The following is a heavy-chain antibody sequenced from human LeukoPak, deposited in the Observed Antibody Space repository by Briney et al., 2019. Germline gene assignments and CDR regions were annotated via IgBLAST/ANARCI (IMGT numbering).Heavy chain of an antibody. J-gene: IGHJ4*02. CDR1: GYTFTSYG. D-gene: IGHD2-15*01. V-gene: IGHV1-18*01. CDR2: ISAYNGNT. CDR3: ARVGLWVVAAPAFDY. Sequence: EASVKVSCKASGYTFTSYGISWVRQAPGQGLEWMGWISAYNGNTNYAQKLQGRVTMTTDTSTSTAYMELRSLRSDDTAVYYCARVGLWVVAAPAFDYWGQGTLVTVSS.